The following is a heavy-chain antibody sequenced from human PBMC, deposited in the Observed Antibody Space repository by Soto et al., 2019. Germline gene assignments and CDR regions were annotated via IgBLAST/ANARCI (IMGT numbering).Heavy chain of an antibody. D-gene: IGHD3-16*01. V-gene: IGHV1-3*01. Sequence: ASVKVSCKASGYAFSAYAMHWVRQAPGQSLEWMGWINPDNGDTKSSQKFQGRVTITRDTSASTVHMELNSLKSEDMAVYYCARRLKGDFSNGLEVWGQGTTVTVSS. CDR2: INPDNGDT. J-gene: IGHJ6*02. CDR3: ARRLKGDFSNGLEV. CDR1: GYAFSAYA.